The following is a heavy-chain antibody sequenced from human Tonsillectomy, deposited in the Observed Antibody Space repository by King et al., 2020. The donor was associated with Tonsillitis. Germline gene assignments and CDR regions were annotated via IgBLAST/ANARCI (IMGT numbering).Heavy chain of an antibody. V-gene: IGHV3-49*03. Sequence: VQLVESGGGLVQPGRSLRLSCTASGFTFGDYAMSWFRQAPGKGLEWVGFIRSRAYGETTENAASMKDRFTISRDDSKSTAYLQMNSLTTEDTAVYYCTRGRGGAAGWADYWGQGTLVTVSS. CDR3: TRGRGGAAGWADY. CDR1: GFTFGDYA. D-gene: IGHD6-13*01. J-gene: IGHJ4*02. CDR2: IRSRAYGETT.